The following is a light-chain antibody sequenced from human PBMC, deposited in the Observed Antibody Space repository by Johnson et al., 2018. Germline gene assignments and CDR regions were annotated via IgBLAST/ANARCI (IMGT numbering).Light chain of an antibody. J-gene: IGLJ1*01. CDR1: SSNIGNNY. Sequence: QSVLTQPPSVSAAPGQKVTISCSGSSSNIGNNYVSWYQQLPGTAPKLLIYENNKRPSGIPDRFSGSKSGTSATLGITGLQTGDEADNYCGTWDSSRMPGIAFGPGTKAPVL. CDR2: ENN. V-gene: IGLV1-51*02. CDR3: GTWDSSRMPGIA.